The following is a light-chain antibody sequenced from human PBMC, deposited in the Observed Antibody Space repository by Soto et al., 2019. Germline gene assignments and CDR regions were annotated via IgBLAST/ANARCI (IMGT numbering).Light chain of an antibody. CDR2: GAS. CDR3: QQYGSPGT. CDR1: QSVSKNY. Sequence: EIVLTQSPGTLSLTPGEGATLSCRARQSVSKNYISCYQQKPGQAPRLLIYGASNRATGISDRFSGSGSGTDFTLTISRLEPEDFAVYYCQQYGSPGTFGQGTKVDI. V-gene: IGKV3-20*01. J-gene: IGKJ1*01.